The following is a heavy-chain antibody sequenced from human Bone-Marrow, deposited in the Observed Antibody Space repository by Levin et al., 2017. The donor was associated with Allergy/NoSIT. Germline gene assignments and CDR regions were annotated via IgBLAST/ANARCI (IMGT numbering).Heavy chain of an antibody. V-gene: IGHV3-33*06. Sequence: GGSLRLSCAASGGTFNNYGRHWVRQAPGKGLEWVAVVWYDESNKYYADSVKGRFTISRDNSKNMLYLQMNSLRADDTAVYFCTKDFSMPVGGLDWGQGSLVAVSS. D-gene: IGHD6-19*01. CDR3: TKDFSMPVGGLD. CDR2: VWYDESNK. J-gene: IGHJ4*02. CDR1: GGTFNNYG.